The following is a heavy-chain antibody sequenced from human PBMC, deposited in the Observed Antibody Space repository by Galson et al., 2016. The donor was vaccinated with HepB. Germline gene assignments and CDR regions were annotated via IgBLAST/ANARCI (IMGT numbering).Heavy chain of an antibody. Sequence: SLRLSCAGSGFSFSAYAVHWVRQTPGKGLEWVAVIWSGGIKKYYADSVEGRFTISRDNSENTVYLQIDTLRVEDTAMYYCASSVVVAGIIDYWGQGTLVTVFS. CDR1: GFSFSAYA. D-gene: IGHD2-2*01. CDR2: IWSGGIKK. V-gene: IGHV3-33*01. CDR3: ASSVVVAGIIDY. J-gene: IGHJ4*02.